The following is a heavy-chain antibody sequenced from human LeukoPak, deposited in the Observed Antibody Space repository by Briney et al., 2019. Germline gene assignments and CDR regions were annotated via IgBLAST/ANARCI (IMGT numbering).Heavy chain of an antibody. CDR2: IIPIFGTA. CDR3: AREGYITMVRGVIMMKDY. V-gene: IGHV1-69*01. J-gene: IGHJ4*02. CDR1: GGTFSSYA. Sequence: ASVKVSCKASGGTFSSYAISWVRQAPGQGLEWMGGIIPIFGTANYAQKFQGRVTITADESTSTAYMELSSLRSEDTAVYYCAREGYITMVRGVIMMKDYWGQGTLVTVSS. D-gene: IGHD3-10*01.